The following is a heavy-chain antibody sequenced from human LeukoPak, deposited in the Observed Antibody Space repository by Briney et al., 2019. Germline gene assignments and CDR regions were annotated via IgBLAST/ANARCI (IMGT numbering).Heavy chain of an antibody. D-gene: IGHD6-19*01. Sequence: GGSMRLSSAVTAVTFSSGWRDWVGRPPGNRIVWGSRLNSDWSSTSYADSVKGRLTSSRDNAKNTLFLQMNSLRAEDTAVYYSARDGYSGGWNLFVFWGQGPLVTVPS. CDR3: ARDGYSGGWNLFVF. CDR2: LNSDWSST. V-gene: IGHV3-74*01. CDR1: AVTFSSGW. J-gene: IGHJ4*02.